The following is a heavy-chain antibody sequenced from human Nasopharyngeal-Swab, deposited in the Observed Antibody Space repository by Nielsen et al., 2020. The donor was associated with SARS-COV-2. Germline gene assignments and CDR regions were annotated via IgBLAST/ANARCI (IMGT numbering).Heavy chain of an antibody. CDR2: IDWDDEK. CDR3: ARVDVDTSMTH. J-gene: IGHJ4*02. D-gene: IGHD5-18*01. CDR1: GFSLSTSGMR. V-gene: IGHV2-70*04. Sequence: SGPTLVKPTQTCTLTCTFSGFSLSTSGMRVSWIRQPPGKALEWLARIDWDDEKFYSTSLKTRLTISKDTSKNRVVLTMTNMDPVDTATYYCARVDVDTSMTHWGQGTLVTVSS.